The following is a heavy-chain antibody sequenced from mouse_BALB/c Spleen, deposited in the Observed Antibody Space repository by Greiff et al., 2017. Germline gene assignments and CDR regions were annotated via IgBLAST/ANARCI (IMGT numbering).Heavy chain of an antibody. V-gene: IGHV3-2*02. Sequence: EVHLVESGPGLVKPSQSLSLTCTVTGYSITSDYAWNWIRQFPGNKLEWMGYISYSGSTSYNPSLKSRISITRDTSKNQFFLQLNSVTTEDAATYYCARGDYDEFAYWGQGTLVTVSA. CDR3: ARGDYDEFAY. CDR2: ISYSGST. CDR1: GYSITSDYA. J-gene: IGHJ3*01. D-gene: IGHD2-4*01.